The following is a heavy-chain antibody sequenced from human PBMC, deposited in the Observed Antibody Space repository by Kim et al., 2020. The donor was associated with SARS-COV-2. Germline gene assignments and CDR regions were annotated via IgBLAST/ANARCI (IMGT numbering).Heavy chain of an antibody. D-gene: IGHD6-6*01. CDR1: GFTFSSYS. V-gene: IGHV3-21*01. CDR2: ISSSSSYI. Sequence: GGSLRLSCAASGFTFSSYSMNWVRQAPGKGLEWVSSISSSSSYIYYADSVKGRFTISRDNAKNSLYLQMNSLRAEDTAVYYCARDTPEGSSSSAFDIWGQGTMVTVSS. J-gene: IGHJ3*02. CDR3: ARDTPEGSSSSAFDI.